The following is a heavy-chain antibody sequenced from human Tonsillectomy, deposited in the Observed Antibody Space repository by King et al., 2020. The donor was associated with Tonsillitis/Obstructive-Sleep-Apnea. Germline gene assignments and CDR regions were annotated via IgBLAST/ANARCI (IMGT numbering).Heavy chain of an antibody. J-gene: IGHJ4*02. V-gene: IGHV3-11*05. CDR1: GFNFGDFY. D-gene: IGHD6-6*01. Sequence: VQLVESGGDLVKPGGSLRLSCAASGFNFGDFYMSWIRQAPGKGLEWVAYISTSSSYTSSADSVKGRFTVSRDNAKASLYLQMNSLRPEDSAVYYCARDVTGQLVNFDSWGQGTLVTVPS. CDR2: ISTSSSYT. CDR3: ARDVTGQLVNFDS.